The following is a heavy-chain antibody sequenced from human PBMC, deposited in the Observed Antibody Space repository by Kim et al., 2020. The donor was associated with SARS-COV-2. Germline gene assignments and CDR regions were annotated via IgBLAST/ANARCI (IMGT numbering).Heavy chain of an antibody. D-gene: IGHD6-19*01. Sequence: GGSLRLSCAASGFTFSSYEMNWVRQAPGKGLEWVSYISSSGSTIYYADSVKGRFTISRDNAKNSLYLQMNSLRAEDTAVYYCASYAVFYYYYGMDVWGQGTTVTVSS. V-gene: IGHV3-48*03. CDR2: ISSSGSTI. CDR1: GFTFSSYE. CDR3: ASYAVFYYYYGMDV. J-gene: IGHJ6*02.